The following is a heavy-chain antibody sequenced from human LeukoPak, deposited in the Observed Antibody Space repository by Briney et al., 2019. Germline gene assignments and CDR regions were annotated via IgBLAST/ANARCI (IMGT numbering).Heavy chain of an antibody. CDR2: ISDSGGST. J-gene: IGHJ4*02. CDR3: AKDPHRTLEYYFDY. D-gene: IGHD2-2*01. Sequence: PGGSLRLSCAASGFTFSSYAMSWVRQAPGKGLEWVSAISDSGGSTYYADSVKGRFTISRDNSKNTLYLQMNSLRAEDTAVYYCAKDPHRTLEYYFDYWGQGTLVTVSS. CDR1: GFTFSSYA. V-gene: IGHV3-23*01.